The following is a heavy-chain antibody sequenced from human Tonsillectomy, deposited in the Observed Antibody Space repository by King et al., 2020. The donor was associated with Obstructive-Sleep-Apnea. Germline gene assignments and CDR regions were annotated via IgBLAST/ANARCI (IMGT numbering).Heavy chain of an antibody. V-gene: IGHV3-7*01. J-gene: IGHJ4*02. D-gene: IGHD3-10*01. CDR3: ASFGFGGEIDY. CDR2: IKQDGSEK. CDR1: GFTFSSYW. Sequence: VQLVQSGGGLVQPGGSLRLSCAASGFTFSSYWMSWVRQAPGKGLEWVANIKQDGSEKYYVDSVKGRFTISRDNAKNSLYLQMNSLRAEDTAVYYCASFGFGGEIDYWGQGTLVTVSS.